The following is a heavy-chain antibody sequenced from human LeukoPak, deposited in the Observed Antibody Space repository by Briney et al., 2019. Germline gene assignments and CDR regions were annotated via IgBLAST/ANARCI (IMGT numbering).Heavy chain of an antibody. CDR1: GFIFSSYG. CDR2: ISYDGSDK. V-gene: IGHV3-30*18. CDR3: AKGPSTSGRYYFDY. D-gene: IGHD6-19*01. Sequence: GGSLRLSCAASGFIFSSYGMHWVRQAPGKGLEWVAVISYDGSDKYYADSVKGRFTISRDNSKNTMYLQMNSLRSEDRAVYYCAKGPSTSGRYYFDYWGQGTLVTVSS. J-gene: IGHJ4*02.